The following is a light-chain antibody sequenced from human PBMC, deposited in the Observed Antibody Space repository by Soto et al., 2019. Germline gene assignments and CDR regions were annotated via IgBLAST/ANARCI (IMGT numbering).Light chain of an antibody. J-gene: IGKJ5*01. CDR2: WAS. V-gene: IGKV4-1*01. CDR3: HQYYSTPRA. CDR1: QSLLYSSDNKNY. Sequence: DIVMTQSPDSLAVSLGERATINCKSSQSLLYSSDNKNYLAWYQKKPGQPPKLLIYWASTRESGVPDRFSGGGSGADFTLTISGLQPEDAAVYYCHQYYSTPRAFGQGTRLEIK.